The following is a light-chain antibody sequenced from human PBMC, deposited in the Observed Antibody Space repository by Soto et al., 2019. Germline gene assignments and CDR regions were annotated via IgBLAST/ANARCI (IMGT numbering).Light chain of an antibody. J-gene: IGKJ4*01. CDR2: GAS. CDR1: QSVSSSY. V-gene: IGKV3-20*01. Sequence: EIVLAQSPGTLSLSRGERAALSCRASQSVSSSYLAWYQQKPGQAPRLLIYGASSRVTGIPDRFSGSGSGTDFTLTISRLEPEDFAVYYCQQYTSSPTFGGGTKVDIK. CDR3: QQYTSSPT.